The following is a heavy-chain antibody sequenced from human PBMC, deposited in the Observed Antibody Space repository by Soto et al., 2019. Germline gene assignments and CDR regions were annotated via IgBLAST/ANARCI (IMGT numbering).Heavy chain of an antibody. CDR2: ISSSGSTI. J-gene: IGHJ6*03. Sequence: QVQLVESGGGLVKPGGSLRLSCAASGFTFSDYYMSWIRQAPGKGLEWVSYISSSGSTIYYADSVKGRFTISRDNAKNSLYLQMNSLRAEDTAVYYCARVRSIAVAGTGYNYYYYMDVWGKGTTVTVSS. CDR1: GFTFSDYY. D-gene: IGHD6-19*01. CDR3: ARVRSIAVAGTGYNYYYYMDV. V-gene: IGHV3-11*01.